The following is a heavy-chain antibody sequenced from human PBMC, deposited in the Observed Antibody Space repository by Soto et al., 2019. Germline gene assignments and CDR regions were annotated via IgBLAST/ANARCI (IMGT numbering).Heavy chain of an antibody. J-gene: IGHJ6*02. CDR2: IDPSDSYT. D-gene: IGHD3-3*01. V-gene: IGHV5-10-1*01. CDR1: GYSFTSYW. Sequence: ESLKISCKGSGYSFTSYWISWVRQMPGKGLEWMGRIDPSDSYTNYSPSFQGHVTISADKSISTAYLQWSSLKASDTAMYYCARRDFWSGYYTNGMDVWGQGTTVTVSS. CDR3: ARRDFWSGYYTNGMDV.